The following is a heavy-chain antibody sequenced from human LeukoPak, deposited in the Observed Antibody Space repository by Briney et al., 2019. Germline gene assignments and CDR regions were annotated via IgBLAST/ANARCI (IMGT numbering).Heavy chain of an antibody. Sequence: RGSLRLSCAASGFTFSSYAMHWVRQAPGKGLEWVAVISYDGSNKYYADSVKGRFTISRDNSKNTLYLQMNSLRAEDTAVYYCARDPAGQLVLYYYMDVWGKGTTVTVSS. CDR2: ISYDGSNK. D-gene: IGHD6-6*01. CDR1: GFTFSSYA. V-gene: IGHV3-30*04. J-gene: IGHJ6*03. CDR3: ARDPAGQLVLYYYMDV.